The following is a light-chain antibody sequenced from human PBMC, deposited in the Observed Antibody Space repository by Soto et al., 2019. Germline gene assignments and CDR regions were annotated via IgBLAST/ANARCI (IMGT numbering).Light chain of an antibody. CDR1: QTVSSSF. V-gene: IGKV3-20*01. CDR3: HQYGSSPLT. CDR2: GAS. J-gene: IGKJ4*01. Sequence: EIVLTQSPCTLALSPGERATLSCRASQTVSSSFLAWYQQTPGQAPRLLIYGASSRATGIPDRFSGSGSGTDFTLTISRLEPEDFVVYYCHQYGSSPLTFGGGTKVDIK.